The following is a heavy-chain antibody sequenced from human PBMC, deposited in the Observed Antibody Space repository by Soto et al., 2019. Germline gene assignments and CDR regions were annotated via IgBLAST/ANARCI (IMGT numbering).Heavy chain of an antibody. Sequence: GGSLRLSCAASGFTFNSYAMSWVRQAPGKGLGWVSAISGSGGSTYYADSVKGRFTISRDNSKNTLYLQMNSLRAEDTAVYYCAKFISPLYYGSGNFDYWGQGT. V-gene: IGHV3-23*01. CDR2: ISGSGGST. CDR3: AKFISPLYYGSGNFDY. J-gene: IGHJ4*02. CDR1: GFTFNSYA. D-gene: IGHD3-10*01.